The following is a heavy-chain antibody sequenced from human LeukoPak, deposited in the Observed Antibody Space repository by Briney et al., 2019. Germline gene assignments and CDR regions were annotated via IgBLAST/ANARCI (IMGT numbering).Heavy chain of an antibody. V-gene: IGHV3-21*01. CDR3: ARDPYYYDSSGYYPFDY. D-gene: IGHD3-22*01. J-gene: IGHJ4*02. CDR2: ISSSSSYI. Sequence: GGSLRLSCAASGFTFSSYSMNWVRQAPGKGLEWVSSISSSSSYIYYADSVKGRFTISRDNAKNSLYLQMNSLRAEETAVYYCARDPYYYDSSGYYPFDYWGQGTLVTVSS. CDR1: GFTFSSYS.